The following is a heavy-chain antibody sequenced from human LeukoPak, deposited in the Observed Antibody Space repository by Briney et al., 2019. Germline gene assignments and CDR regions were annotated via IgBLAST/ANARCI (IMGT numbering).Heavy chain of an antibody. V-gene: IGHV1-18*01. CDR1: GYTFTSYG. Sequence: ASVKVSCKASGYTFTSYGISWVRQAPGQGLEWMGWISAYNGSTNYAQKLQGRVTMTTDTSTSTAYMELRSLRSDDTALYYCARLWGDATIFDLWGQGTLVTVSS. CDR2: ISAYNGST. D-gene: IGHD5-12*01. CDR3: ARLWGDATIFDL. J-gene: IGHJ4*02.